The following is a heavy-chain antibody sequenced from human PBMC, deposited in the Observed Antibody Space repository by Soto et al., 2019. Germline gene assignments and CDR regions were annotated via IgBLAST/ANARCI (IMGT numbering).Heavy chain of an antibody. V-gene: IGHV3-23*01. J-gene: IGHJ4*02. Sequence: GGSLRLSCAASGFTFSSYAMSWVRQAPGKGLEWVSAISGSGGSTYYADSVKGRFTISRDNSKNTLYLQMNSLRAEDTAVYYCAKDRYGSEDPPLFDYWGQGTLVTVSS. CDR2: ISGSGGST. CDR3: AKDRYGSEDPPLFDY. CDR1: GFTFSSYA. D-gene: IGHD3-10*01.